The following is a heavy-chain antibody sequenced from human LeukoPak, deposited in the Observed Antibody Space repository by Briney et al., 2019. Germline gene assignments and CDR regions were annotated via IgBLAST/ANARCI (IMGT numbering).Heavy chain of an antibody. CDR1: GFTFDDYA. V-gene: IGHV3-9*01. CDR3: ARDLLGS. Sequence: PGGSLRLSCAASGFTFDDYAMHWVRQAPGKGLEWVSGINWNGDSVNYADSVKGQFTIPRDNAKNSLYLRMNSLRAEDTALYYCARDLLGSWGQGTLVTVSS. J-gene: IGHJ5*02. CDR2: INWNGDSV.